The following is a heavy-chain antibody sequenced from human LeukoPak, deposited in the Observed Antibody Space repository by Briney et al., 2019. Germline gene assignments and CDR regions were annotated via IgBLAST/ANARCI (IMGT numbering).Heavy chain of an antibody. J-gene: IGHJ5*02. V-gene: IGHV4-34*01. CDR2: INHSGST. Sequence: SETLSLTCAVYGGSFSGYYWSWIRQPPGKGLEWIGEINHSGSTNYNPSLKSRVTISVDTSKNQFSLKLSSVTAADTAVYYCARGGGSSSWYSSWGQGTLVTVSS. CDR1: GGSFSGYY. CDR3: ARGGGSSSWYSS. D-gene: IGHD6-13*01.